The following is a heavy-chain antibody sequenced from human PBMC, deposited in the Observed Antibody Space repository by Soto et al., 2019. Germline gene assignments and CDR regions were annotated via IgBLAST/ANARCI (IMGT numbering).Heavy chain of an antibody. CDR3: TRDIGGKGAY. CDR1: GFTFSSYW. D-gene: IGHD3-10*01. Sequence: EVQLVESGGGLVQPGGTLRLSCAASGFTFSSYWMHWVRQVPGKGLLWVSRIDEYGSTINYADSVRGRFTISRDNARNTLYLEMNSLRAEDTALYYCTRDIGGKGAYWGPGTLVTVSS. V-gene: IGHV3-74*01. CDR2: IDEYGSTI. J-gene: IGHJ4*02.